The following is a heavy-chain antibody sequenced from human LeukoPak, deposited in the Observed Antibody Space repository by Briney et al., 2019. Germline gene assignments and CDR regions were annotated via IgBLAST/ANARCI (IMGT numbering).Heavy chain of an antibody. J-gene: IGHJ5*02. D-gene: IGHD6-13*01. CDR3: PRGIAAYPHGASGWFDP. V-gene: IGHV3-30-3*01. Sequence: GGSLRLSCAASGFTFSSYAMHWVRQAPGKGLEWVAVISYDGSNKYYADSVKGRFTISRDNSKNTLYLQMNSLRAEDTAVYYFPRGIAAYPHGASGWFDPWGQGTLVTVSS. CDR1: GFTFSSYA. CDR2: ISYDGSNK.